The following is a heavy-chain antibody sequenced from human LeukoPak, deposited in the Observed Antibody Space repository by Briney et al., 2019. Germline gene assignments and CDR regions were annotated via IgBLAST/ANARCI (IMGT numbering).Heavy chain of an antibody. CDR3: AKCSSRDILTGFTKAYFDY. Sequence: PGGSLRLSCAASGFTFSSYAMSWVRQAPGKGLEWVSAISGSGGSTYYADSVKGRFTISRDNSKNTLYLQMDSLRAEDTAVYYCAKCSSRDILTGFTKAYFDYWGQGTLVTVSS. V-gene: IGHV3-23*01. CDR1: GFTFSSYA. CDR2: ISGSGGST. J-gene: IGHJ4*02. D-gene: IGHD3-9*01.